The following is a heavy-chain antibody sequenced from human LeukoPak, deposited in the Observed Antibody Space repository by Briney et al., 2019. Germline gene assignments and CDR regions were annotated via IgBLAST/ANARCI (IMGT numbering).Heavy chain of an antibody. CDR3: ARHSYCSGGSCYWFDP. CDR1: GGSISSYY. D-gene: IGHD2-15*01. CDR2: IYYSGST. J-gene: IGHJ5*02. Sequence: SETLSLTCTVSGGSISSYYWSWIRQPPGKGLEWIGYIYYSGSTNYNPSLKSRVTISVDTSKNQFSLKLSSVTAADTAVYYCARHSYCSGGSCYWFDPWGQGTPVTVSS. V-gene: IGHV4-59*08.